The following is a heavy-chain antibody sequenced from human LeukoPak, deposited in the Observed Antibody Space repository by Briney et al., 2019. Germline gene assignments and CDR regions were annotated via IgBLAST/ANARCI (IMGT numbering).Heavy chain of an antibody. CDR2: IWYDGSNK. Sequence: GGSLRLSCAASGFTFSSYGMHWVRQAPGKGLEWVAVIWYDGSNKYYADSVKGRFTISRDNSKNTLYLQMNSLRAEDTAVYYCAKDRESRGYFSVWFDPWGQGTPVTVSS. CDR1: GFTFSSYG. D-gene: IGHD3-22*01. CDR3: AKDRESRGYFSVWFDP. V-gene: IGHV3-33*06. J-gene: IGHJ5*02.